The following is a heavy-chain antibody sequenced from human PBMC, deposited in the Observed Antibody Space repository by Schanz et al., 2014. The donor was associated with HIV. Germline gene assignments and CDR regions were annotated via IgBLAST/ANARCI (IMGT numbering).Heavy chain of an antibody. CDR3: ARARAKIEGRPVGNWFDP. Sequence: QVQLVQSGAEVKKPGASVKVSCKASGYTFTGYSMHWIRQAPGQGLEWMGWINPNSGGTNYAQKFQGRVTMTRDTSINTAYMELSRLRSDDTAVYFCARARAKIEGRPVGNWFDPWGQGTLVTVSS. V-gene: IGHV1-2*02. CDR1: GYTFTGYS. CDR2: INPNSGGT. J-gene: IGHJ5*02. D-gene: IGHD6-6*01.